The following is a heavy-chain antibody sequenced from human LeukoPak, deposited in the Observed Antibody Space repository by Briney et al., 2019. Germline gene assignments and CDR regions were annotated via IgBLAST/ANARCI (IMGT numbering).Heavy chain of an antibody. CDR2: INQDGSEK. CDR1: EFTFSGCW. CDR3: AGDGFAGAADY. V-gene: IGHV3-7*01. D-gene: IGHD6-13*01. J-gene: IGHJ4*02. Sequence: PGGSLRLSCAASEFTFSGCWMNWVRQAPGKGTGRVANINQDGSEKHYVDSVKGRFTISRDNAKNSLFLQMNSLRVEDTAVFYCAGDGFAGAADYWGQGTLVTVSS.